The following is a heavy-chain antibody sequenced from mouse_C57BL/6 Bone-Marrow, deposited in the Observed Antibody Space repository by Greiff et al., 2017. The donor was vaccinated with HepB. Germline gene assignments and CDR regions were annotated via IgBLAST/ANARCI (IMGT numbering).Heavy chain of an antibody. Sequence: EVHLVESGGGLVKPGGSLKLSCAASGFTFSSYTMSWVRQTPEKRLEWVATISGGGGNTYYPDSVKGRFTISRDNAKNTLYLQMSSLRSADTALYYCARQGVRPCAYWGQGTLVTVSA. D-gene: IGHD1-2*01. CDR3: ARQGVRPCAY. CDR1: GFTFSSYT. J-gene: IGHJ3*01. CDR2: ISGGGGNT. V-gene: IGHV5-9*01.